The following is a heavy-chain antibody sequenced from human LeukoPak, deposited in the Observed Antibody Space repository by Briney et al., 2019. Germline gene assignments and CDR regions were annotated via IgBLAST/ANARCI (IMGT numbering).Heavy chain of an antibody. CDR2: IYHSGST. Sequence: SETLSLTCAVSGYSISSGYYWGWIRQPPGKGLEWIGSIYHSGSTYYNPSLKSRVTISVDTSKNQFSLKLSSVTAADTAVYYCARGPSGHSTPYYYYYMDVWGKGTTVTVSS. CDR1: GYSISSGYY. J-gene: IGHJ6*03. V-gene: IGHV4-38-2*01. CDR3: ARGPSGHSTPYYYYYMDV. D-gene: IGHD3-10*01.